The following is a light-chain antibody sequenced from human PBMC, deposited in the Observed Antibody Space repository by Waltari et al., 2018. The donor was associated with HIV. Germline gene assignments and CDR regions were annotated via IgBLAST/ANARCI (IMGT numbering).Light chain of an antibody. CDR3: AAWDASRSGVV. CDR2: TTN. V-gene: IGLV1-47*01. Sequence: QSVLTQSPSASGTPGQRVTISCSGSNSTLGSNYVYWYQQLPGTTPRLLIYTTNQRPSGVPDRFSGSKSGTSASLAISGLRSEDEADYYCAAWDASRSGVVFGGGTKLTVL. CDR1: NSTLGSNY. J-gene: IGLJ2*01.